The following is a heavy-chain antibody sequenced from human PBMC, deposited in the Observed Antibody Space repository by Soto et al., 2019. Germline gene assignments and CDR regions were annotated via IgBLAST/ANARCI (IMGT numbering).Heavy chain of an antibody. D-gene: IGHD3-9*01. Sequence: GESLKISCAASGFTFSSYAMIRVRQAPGKGLEWVSGVGGSGEYTYYADSVKGRFTISRDNSKNTVYLQISSLRAEDTAVYYCAKVLTGYYYYFEYWGQGTLVTVSS. CDR3: AKVLTGYYYYFEY. J-gene: IGHJ4*02. V-gene: IGHV3-23*01. CDR2: VGGSGEYT. CDR1: GFTFSSYA.